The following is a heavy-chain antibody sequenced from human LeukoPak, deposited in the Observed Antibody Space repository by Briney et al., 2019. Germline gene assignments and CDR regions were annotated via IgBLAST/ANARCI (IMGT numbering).Heavy chain of an antibody. D-gene: IGHD6-19*01. CDR1: GGSISSSSYY. CDR2: IYYSGST. Sequence: SETLSPTCTVSGGSISSSSYYWGWIRQPPGTGLAWIGTIYYSGSTYYNPSLKSRLTISVDTSKNQVSLKLSSVTAADTAMYYCARHSKSSGWHYWGQGTLVTVSS. CDR3: ARHSKSSGWHY. V-gene: IGHV4-39*01. J-gene: IGHJ4*02.